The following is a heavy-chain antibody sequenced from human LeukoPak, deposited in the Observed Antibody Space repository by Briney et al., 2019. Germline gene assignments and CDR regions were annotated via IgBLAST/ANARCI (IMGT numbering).Heavy chain of an antibody. Sequence: GGSLKLSCAASGFMFSGSPMHWVRQASGKGLEWVGHIRSKANNYATIYAASVKGRFTISRDDSKNTAYLQMNSLKTEDTAVYYCARPSQYGSGTDYYFDSWGQVTLVTVSS. J-gene: IGHJ4*02. CDR2: IRSKANNYAT. V-gene: IGHV3-73*01. D-gene: IGHD3-10*01. CDR3: ARPSQYGSGTDYYFDS. CDR1: GFMFSGSP.